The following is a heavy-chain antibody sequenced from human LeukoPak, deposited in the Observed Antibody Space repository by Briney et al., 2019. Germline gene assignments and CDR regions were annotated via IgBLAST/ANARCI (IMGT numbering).Heavy chain of an antibody. CDR1: GFTFSSYG. D-gene: IGHD2-8*02. Sequence: GGSLRLSCAASGFTFSSYGMHWVRQAPGKGLEWVAVIWYDGSNKYYADSVKGRFTISRDNSKNTLYLQMNSLRAEDTAVYYCARGRVFSGVSNWFDPWGQGTLVTVSS. V-gene: IGHV3-33*01. CDR3: ARGRVFSGVSNWFDP. CDR2: IWYDGSNK. J-gene: IGHJ5*02.